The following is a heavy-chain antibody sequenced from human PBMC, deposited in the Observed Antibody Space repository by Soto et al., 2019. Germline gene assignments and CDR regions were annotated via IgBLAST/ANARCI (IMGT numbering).Heavy chain of an antibody. Sequence: PGGSLRLSCAASGFTFSSYAMYWVRQAPGKGLEWVSVISGSGGSTYYADSVKGRFTISRDNSKSTLYLQMSSLRAEDTAVYYCAKDESRRNRRYFDLWGRGTLVTVSS. CDR2: ISGSGGST. V-gene: IGHV3-23*01. CDR3: AKDESRRNRRYFDL. CDR1: GFTFSSYA. J-gene: IGHJ2*01. D-gene: IGHD4-4*01.